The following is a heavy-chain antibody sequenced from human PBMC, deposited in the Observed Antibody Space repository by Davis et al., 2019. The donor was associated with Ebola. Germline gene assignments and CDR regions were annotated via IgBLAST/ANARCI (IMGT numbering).Heavy chain of an antibody. CDR2: ISYDGSNK. Sequence: GESLKISCAASGFTFSSYGMHWVRQAPGKGLEWVAVISYDGSNKYYADSVKGRFTISRDNSKNTLYLQMNSLRAEDTAVYYCARDRTSGAGAYYFDYWGQGTLVTVSS. V-gene: IGHV3-30*03. J-gene: IGHJ4*02. D-gene: IGHD1-26*01. CDR1: GFTFSSYG. CDR3: ARDRTSGAGAYYFDY.